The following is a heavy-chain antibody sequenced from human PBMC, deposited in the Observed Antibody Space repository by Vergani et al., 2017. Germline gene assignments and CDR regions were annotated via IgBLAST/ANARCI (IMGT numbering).Heavy chain of an antibody. CDR2: MNPNSGNT. CDR1: GYTFTGYY. V-gene: IGHV1-8*02. Sequence: QVQLVQSGAEVKKPGASVKVSCKASGYTFTGYYMHWVRQAPGQGLEWMGWMNPNSGNTGYAQKFQGRVTMTRNTSISTAYMELSSLRSEDTAVYYCARSGYSYDGITDVWGQGTTVTVSS. J-gene: IGHJ6*02. D-gene: IGHD5-18*01. CDR3: ARSGYSYDGITDV.